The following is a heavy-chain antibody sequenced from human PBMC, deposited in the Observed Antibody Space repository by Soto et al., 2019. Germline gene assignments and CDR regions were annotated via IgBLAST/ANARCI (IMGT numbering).Heavy chain of an antibody. D-gene: IGHD6-13*01. Sequence: SVKVSCKASGGTFSSYAISWVRQAPGQGLEWMGGIIPIFGTANYAQKFQGRVTITADESTSTAYMELSSLRSEDTAVYYCASPDHIAAAGTDAFDIWGQGTMVTASS. CDR1: GGTFSSYA. CDR2: IIPIFGTA. V-gene: IGHV1-69*13. CDR3: ASPDHIAAAGTDAFDI. J-gene: IGHJ3*02.